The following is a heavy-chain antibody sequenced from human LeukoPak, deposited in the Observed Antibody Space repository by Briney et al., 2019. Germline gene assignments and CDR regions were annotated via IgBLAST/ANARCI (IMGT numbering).Heavy chain of an antibody. V-gene: IGHV1-69*05. J-gene: IGHJ5*02. CDR3: ARDIVVVPAASGWFDP. CDR2: IIPIFGTA. Sequence: SVKVSCKASGGTFSSYAISWVRQAPGQGLEWVGGIIPIFGTANYAQKFQGRVTITTDESTSTAYMELSSLRSEDTAAYYCARDIVVVPAASGWFDPWGQGTLVTVSS. D-gene: IGHD2-2*01. CDR1: GGTFSSYA.